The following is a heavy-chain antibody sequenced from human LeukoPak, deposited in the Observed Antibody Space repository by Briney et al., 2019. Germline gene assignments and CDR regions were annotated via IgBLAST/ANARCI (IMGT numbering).Heavy chain of an antibody. V-gene: IGHV3-23*01. D-gene: IGHD1-26*01. J-gene: IGHJ6*03. Sequence: GGSLRLSCAASGFTFSSYAMSWVRQAPGKGLEWVSAISGSGGSTYYADSGKGRFTISRDNSKNTLYLQMNSLRAEDTAVYYCAKGDTSGSYYSSYYYMDVWGKGTTVTVSS. CDR3: AKGDTSGSYYSSYYYMDV. CDR2: ISGSGGST. CDR1: GFTFSSYA.